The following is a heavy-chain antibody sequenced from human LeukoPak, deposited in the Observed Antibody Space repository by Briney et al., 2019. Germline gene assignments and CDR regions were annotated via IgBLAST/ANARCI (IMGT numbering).Heavy chain of an antibody. Sequence: SETLSLTCTVSGGSISSYYWSWIRQPPGKGLEWIGEINHSGSTNYNPSLKSRVTISVDSSKNQFSLILTSVTAADTAVYYCATTMGYCSQGTLVTVSS. J-gene: IGHJ4*02. CDR3: ATTMGY. V-gene: IGHV4-34*01. CDR1: GGSISSYY. D-gene: IGHD1/OR15-1a*01. CDR2: INHSGST.